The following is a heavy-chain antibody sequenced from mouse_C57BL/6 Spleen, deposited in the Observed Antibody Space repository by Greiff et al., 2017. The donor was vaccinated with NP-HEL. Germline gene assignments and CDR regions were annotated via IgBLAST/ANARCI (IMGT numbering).Heavy chain of an antibody. CDR3: AREDYGIYAMDY. V-gene: IGHV1-55*01. CDR2: IYPGSGST. Sequence: QVQLQQPGAELVKPGASVKMSCKASGYTFASYWITWVKQRPGQGLEWIGDIYPGSGSTNYNEKFKSKATLTVDTSSSTAYMQLSSLTSEDSAVYYCAREDYGIYAMDYWGQGTSVTVSS. CDR1: GYTFASYW. J-gene: IGHJ4*01. D-gene: IGHD1-1*01.